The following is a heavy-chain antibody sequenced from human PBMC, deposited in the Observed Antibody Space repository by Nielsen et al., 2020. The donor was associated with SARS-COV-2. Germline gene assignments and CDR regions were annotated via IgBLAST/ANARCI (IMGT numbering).Heavy chain of an antibody. Sequence: GESLKISCAASGFTFSSYGMHWVCQAPGKGLEWVALIYYDGSNRNYADSVKGRFTISRDNAKNSLYLQMNSLRAEDTAVYYCASLGSEALYYYYGMDVWGQGTTVTVSS. V-gene: IGHV3-33*03. CDR2: IYYDGSNR. J-gene: IGHJ6*02. CDR1: GFTFSSYG. D-gene: IGHD6-25*01. CDR3: ASLGSEALYYYYGMDV.